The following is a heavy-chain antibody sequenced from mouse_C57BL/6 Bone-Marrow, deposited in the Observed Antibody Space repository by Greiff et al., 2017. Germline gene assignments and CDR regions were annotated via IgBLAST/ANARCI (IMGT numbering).Heavy chain of an antibody. Sequence: VQLQESGAELVRPGTSVKVSCKASGYAFTNYLIEWVKQRPGQGLEWIGVINPGGGGTNYNEKFKGKATLTADKSSSTASMQLSSLTSEDSAVYSGARSKEWGAWVAYWGQGTLVTVSA. J-gene: IGHJ3*01. CDR2: INPGGGGT. CDR3: ARSKEWGAWVAY. V-gene: IGHV1-54*01. CDR1: GYAFTNYL.